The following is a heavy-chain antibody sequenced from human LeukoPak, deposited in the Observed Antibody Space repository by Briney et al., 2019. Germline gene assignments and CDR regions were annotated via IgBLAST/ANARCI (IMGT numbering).Heavy chain of an antibody. CDR1: GFTFSSYG. Sequence: GGSLRLSCAASGFTFSSYGMHWVRQAPGKGLEWVAVISYDGSNKYYADSVKGRFTISRDNSKNTLYPQMNSLRAEDTAVYYCAKDAKSLWFGDSRGYFDYWGQGTLVTVSS. V-gene: IGHV3-30*18. CDR2: ISYDGSNK. CDR3: AKDAKSLWFGDSRGYFDY. D-gene: IGHD3-10*01. J-gene: IGHJ4*02.